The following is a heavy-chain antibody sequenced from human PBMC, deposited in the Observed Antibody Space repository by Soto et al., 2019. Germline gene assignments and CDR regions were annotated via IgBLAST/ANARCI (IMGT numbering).Heavy chain of an antibody. CDR2: VYSGHTT. V-gene: IGHV3-53*01. J-gene: IGHJ4*02. D-gene: IGHD3-3*01. CDR3: VRGPSDHKLRLVEWPYGDY. Sequence: GGSLRLSCVASGFIVSSNQMSWVRQAPGKGLEWVSVVYSGHTTYYADSVEGRFTISRDDSKNTLYLQMNSLRVEDTAVYYCVRGPSDHKLRLVEWPYGDYWGQGALVTVS. CDR1: GFIVSSNQ.